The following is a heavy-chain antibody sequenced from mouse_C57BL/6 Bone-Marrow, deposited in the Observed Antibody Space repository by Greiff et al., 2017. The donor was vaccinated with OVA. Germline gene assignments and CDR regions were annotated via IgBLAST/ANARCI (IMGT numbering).Heavy chain of an antibody. CDR1: GYTFTGYW. CDR2: ILPGSGST. Sequence: VQLQQSGAELMKPGASVKLSCKATGYTFTGYWIEWVKQRPGHGLEWIGAILPGSGSTNYTEKFKGKATFTADTSSNTDYMQLSSLTTEDSASYYCARWRTGTDDYWGQGTTLTVSS. J-gene: IGHJ2*01. CDR3: ARWRTGTDDY. V-gene: IGHV1-9*01. D-gene: IGHD4-1*01.